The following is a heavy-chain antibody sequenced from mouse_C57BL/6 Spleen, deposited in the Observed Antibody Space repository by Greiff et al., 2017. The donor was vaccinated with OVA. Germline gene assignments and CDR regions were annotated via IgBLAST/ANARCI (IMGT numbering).Heavy chain of an antibody. V-gene: IGHV3-8*01. CDR3: ARSGLLRYYDV. D-gene: IGHD2-10*01. CDR1: GYSITSDY. CDR2: ISYSGST. J-gene: IGHJ1*03. Sequence: EVNVVESGPGLAKPSQTLSLTCSVTGYSITSDYWNWIRKFPGNKLEYIGYISYSGSTYYYPSLKSRIYITRDTSKNQYYLQLNSVTTEDSATYYWARSGLLRYYDVWGTGTTVTVST.